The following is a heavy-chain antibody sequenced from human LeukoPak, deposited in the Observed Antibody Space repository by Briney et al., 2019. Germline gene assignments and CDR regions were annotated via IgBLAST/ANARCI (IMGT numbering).Heavy chain of an antibody. Sequence: GASVKVSCKASGYTFTAYYMHWVRQAPGQGLEWVGRINPNSGDTNYAQNFQGRVTMTRNTSISTAYMELSSLRSEDTAVYYCATSGWPDYWGQGTLFTVSS. D-gene: IGHD6-19*01. J-gene: IGHJ4*02. CDR2: INPNSGDT. CDR1: GYTFTAYY. V-gene: IGHV1-2*06. CDR3: ATSGWPDY.